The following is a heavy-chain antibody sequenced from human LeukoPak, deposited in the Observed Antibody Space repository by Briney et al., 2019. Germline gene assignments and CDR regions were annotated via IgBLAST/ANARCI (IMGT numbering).Heavy chain of an antibody. Sequence: SETLSLTCTVSGGSISSYYWSWIRQPPGKGLEWIGYTYYSGSTNYNPSLKSRVTISVDTSKNQFSLKLSSVTAADTAVYYCARGGGWRPHGMDVWGQGTTVTVSS. CDR3: ARGGGWRPHGMDV. J-gene: IGHJ6*02. V-gene: IGHV4-59*08. CDR1: GGSISSYY. D-gene: IGHD6-19*01. CDR2: TYYSGST.